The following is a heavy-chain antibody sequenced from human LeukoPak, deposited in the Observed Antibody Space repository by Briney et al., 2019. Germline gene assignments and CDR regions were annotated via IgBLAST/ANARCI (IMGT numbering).Heavy chain of an antibody. CDR2: IYYSGST. D-gene: IGHD6-13*01. CDR3: ARDRSLGEQLEFDY. CDR1: GGSISSYY. J-gene: IGHJ4*02. Sequence: SETLSLTCTVSGGSISSYYWSWIRQPPGKGLEWIGYIYYSGSTNYNPFLKSRVTISVDTSKDQFSLELSSVTAADTAVYYCARDRSLGEQLEFDYWGQGTLVTVSS. V-gene: IGHV4-59*01.